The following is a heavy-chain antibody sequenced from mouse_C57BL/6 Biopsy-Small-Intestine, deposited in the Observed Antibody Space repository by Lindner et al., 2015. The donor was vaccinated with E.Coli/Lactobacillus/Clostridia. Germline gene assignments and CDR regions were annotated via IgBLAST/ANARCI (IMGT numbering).Heavy chain of an antibody. CDR1: GISITTGNYG. D-gene: IGHD1-1*02. Sequence: VQLQESGPGLVKPSQTVFLTCTVTGISITTGNYGWSWIRQLPGNKLEWIGYIYYSGTITYNPSLTSRTTITRDTPKNQFFLEMNSLTAEDTATYYCARDGGRIDFDYWGQGTTLTVSS. CDR2: IYYSGTI. J-gene: IGHJ2*01. CDR3: ARDGGRIDFDY. V-gene: IGHV3-5*01.